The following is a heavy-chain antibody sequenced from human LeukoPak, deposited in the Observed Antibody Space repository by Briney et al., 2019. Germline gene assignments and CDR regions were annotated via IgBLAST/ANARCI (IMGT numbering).Heavy chain of an antibody. CDR2: FSGSGGST. J-gene: IGHJ4*02. CDR3: AKEYYSSSSAWFDY. V-gene: IGHV3-23*01. Sequence: GGSLRLSCAASGFTFSSHAMSWVRPAPGTGLEWVSVFSGSGGSTPYADSVRSRFTISRDNSKTTLYLQMRGLSAEETAVYYCAKEYYSSSSAWFDYWGQGHLVTVSS. D-gene: IGHD6-6*01. CDR1: GFTFSSHA.